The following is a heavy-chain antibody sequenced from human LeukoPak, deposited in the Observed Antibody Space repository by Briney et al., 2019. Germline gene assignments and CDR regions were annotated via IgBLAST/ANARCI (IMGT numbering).Heavy chain of an antibody. D-gene: IGHD4/OR15-4a*01. Sequence: GGSLRLSCAASGFTFSDACMNWVRQAPGKGLEWVGRIKSKVNGETTAYAAPVKGRFTISREDSKNTLYLQMNSLKTEDTALYYCTTQSLAIYTYGAYWGQGTLVTVSS. CDR3: TTQSLAIYTYGAY. V-gene: IGHV3-15*01. CDR2: IKSKVNGETT. CDR1: GFTFSDAC. J-gene: IGHJ4*02.